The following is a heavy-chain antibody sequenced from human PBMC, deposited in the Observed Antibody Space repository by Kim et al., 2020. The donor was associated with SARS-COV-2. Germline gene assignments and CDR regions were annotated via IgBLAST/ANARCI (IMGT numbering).Heavy chain of an antibody. CDR3: ARQDPRITMVRGGPPTYGMDV. Sequence: GESLKISCKGSGYSFTSYWIGWVRQMPGKGLEWMGIIYPGDSDTRYSPSFQGQVTISADKSISTAYLQWSSLKASDTAMYYCARQDPRITMVRGGPPTYGMDVWGQGTTVTVSS. D-gene: IGHD3-10*01. CDR1: GYSFTSYW. V-gene: IGHV5-51*01. CDR2: IYPGDSDT. J-gene: IGHJ6*02.